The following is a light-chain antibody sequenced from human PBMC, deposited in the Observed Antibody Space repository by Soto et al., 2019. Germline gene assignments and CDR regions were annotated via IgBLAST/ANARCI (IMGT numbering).Light chain of an antibody. CDR2: DVT. CDR1: SSDVGAYNY. CDR3: CSYAGTYTLYV. Sequence: QSAVTQPRSVSGSPGQSVTISCTGTSSDVGAYNYVSWYQQHPGKAPKVMIYDVTKRPSGVPDRFSGSKSGNTASLTISGLQGEDEADYYCCSYAGTYTLYVFGTGTKVTVL. V-gene: IGLV2-11*01. J-gene: IGLJ1*01.